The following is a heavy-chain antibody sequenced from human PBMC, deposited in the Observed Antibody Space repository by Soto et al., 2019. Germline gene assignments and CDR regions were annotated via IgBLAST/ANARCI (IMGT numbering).Heavy chain of an antibody. CDR3: AKNSNWNDEVVDAFDS. J-gene: IGHJ3*02. V-gene: IGHV3-23*01. D-gene: IGHD1-20*01. CDR1: GFTFSSYG. Sequence: EVQMLESGGGLVQPGGSLRLSCVASGFTFSSYGMSWVRQAPGKGLEWVSAISRSGGSTYYADSVKGRFTISRDTSKNTLYRQMNSLRAEDTAVYHCAKNSNWNDEVVDAFDSWGQGTMVTVSS. CDR2: ISRSGGST.